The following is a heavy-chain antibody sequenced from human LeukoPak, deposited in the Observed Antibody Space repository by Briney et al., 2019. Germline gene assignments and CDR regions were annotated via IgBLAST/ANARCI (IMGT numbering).Heavy chain of an antibody. CDR3: ARDLNYDFWSGYFPFATNWFDP. CDR2: MNPNSGNT. V-gene: IGHV1-8*01. CDR1: GYTFTSYD. Sequence: ASVTVSCKASGYTFTSYDINWVRQATGQGLEWMGWMNPNSGNTGYAQKFQGRVTMTRNTSISTAYMELSSLRSEDTAVYYCARDLNYDFWSGYFPFATNWFDPWGQGTLVTVSS. J-gene: IGHJ5*02. D-gene: IGHD3-3*01.